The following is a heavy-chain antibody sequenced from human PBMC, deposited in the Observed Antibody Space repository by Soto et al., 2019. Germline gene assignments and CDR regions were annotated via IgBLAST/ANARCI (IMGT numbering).Heavy chain of an antibody. CDR1: GFSLSTSGVG. CDR3: AHSLSGSYGSRAFDI. CDR2: IYWDDDK. D-gene: IGHD3-10*01. Sequence: QITLKESGPTLGKPTQTLTLTCTFSGFSLSTSGVGVGWIRQPPGKALEWLALIYWDDDKRYSPSLKSRLTINKDTSNNQVVLTMTNMDPVDTATYYCAHSLSGSYGSRAFDIWGQGTMVTVSS. V-gene: IGHV2-5*02. J-gene: IGHJ3*02.